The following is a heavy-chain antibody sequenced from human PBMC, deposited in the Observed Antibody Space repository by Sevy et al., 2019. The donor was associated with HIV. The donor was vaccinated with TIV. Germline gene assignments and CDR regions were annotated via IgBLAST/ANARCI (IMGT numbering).Heavy chain of an antibody. CDR3: ANARARGPLDCSGGSCYPDY. J-gene: IGHJ4*02. D-gene: IGHD2-15*01. CDR1: GFTFDDYT. V-gene: IGHV3-43*01. CDR2: ISWDGGST. Sequence: GGSLRLSCAASGFTFDDYTMHWVRQAPGKGLEWVSLISWDGGSTYYADSVKGRFTISRDNSKNSLYLQMNSLRTEDTALYYCANARARGPLDCSGGSCYPDYWGQGTLVTVSS.